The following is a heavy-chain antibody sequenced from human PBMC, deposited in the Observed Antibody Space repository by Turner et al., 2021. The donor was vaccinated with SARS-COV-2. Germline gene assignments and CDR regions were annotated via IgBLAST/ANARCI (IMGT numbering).Heavy chain of an antibody. V-gene: IGHV3-9*01. CDR2: ISWNSGTI. J-gene: IGHJ3*02. Sequence: EVQLVESGGGLVQPGRFLRLSCAASGFTFDDYAMHWVRQAPGKGLDWVSGISWNSGTIGYADSVKSRFIISRDNAKNSLYLQMNSLRAEDTALYYCAKDPDRYDSSQTFAFDIWGQGTMVTVSS. D-gene: IGHD3-22*01. CDR3: AKDPDRYDSSQTFAFDI. CDR1: GFTFDDYA.